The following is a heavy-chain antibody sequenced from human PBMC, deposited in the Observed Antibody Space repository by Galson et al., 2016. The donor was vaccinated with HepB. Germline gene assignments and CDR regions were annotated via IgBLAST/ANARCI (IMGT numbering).Heavy chain of an antibody. CDR2: ISSIGSNK. D-gene: IGHD3-3*01. Sequence: SLRLSCAVSGFTFSDYAMHWVRQAPGKGLEWVAVISSIGSNKYYAESVKGRFTISRDNSKSTLHLQMNNLGLEDTDLYYCESTTDAVTISGVDLDYRGQGTLGTISS. V-gene: IGHV3-30-3*01. CDR1: GFTFSDYA. CDR3: ESTTDAVTISGVDLDY. J-gene: IGHJ4*02.